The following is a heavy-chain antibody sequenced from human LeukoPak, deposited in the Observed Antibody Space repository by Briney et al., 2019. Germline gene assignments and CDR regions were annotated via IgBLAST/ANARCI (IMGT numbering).Heavy chain of an antibody. D-gene: IGHD3-9*01. V-gene: IGHV3-11*06. Sequence: GGSLRLSCAASGFTFSAYYMSWLRQAPGKGLEWISYISSSSFYTRYADSVKGRFTISRDNAKNSLYLQMNSLRAEDTAVYYCARDHRLRYFDWSDFDYWGQGTLVTVSS. CDR1: GFTFSAYY. CDR2: ISSSSFYT. J-gene: IGHJ4*02. CDR3: ARDHRLRYFDWSDFDY.